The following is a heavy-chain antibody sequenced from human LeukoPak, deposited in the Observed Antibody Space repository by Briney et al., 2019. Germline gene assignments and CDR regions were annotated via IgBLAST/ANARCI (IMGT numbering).Heavy chain of an antibody. Sequence: GGSLRLSCAGSGFTFSSCSMNWVRQGPGTGLEWVSFISSTSSLIYYSDSVKGRFTISRDNAKNSLYLQMNSLRAEDTAVYYCARDQYCSGGSCQYQNFDYWGQGTLVTVSS. CDR3: ARDQYCSGGSCQYQNFDY. CDR2: ISSTSSLI. V-gene: IGHV3-48*01. CDR1: GFTFSSCS. D-gene: IGHD2-15*01. J-gene: IGHJ4*02.